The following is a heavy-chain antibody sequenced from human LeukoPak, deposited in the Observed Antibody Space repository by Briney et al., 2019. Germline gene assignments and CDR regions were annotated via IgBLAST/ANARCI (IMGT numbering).Heavy chain of an antibody. D-gene: IGHD3-22*01. CDR2: MNPNSGNT. V-gene: IGHV1-8*01. CDR1: GYTFTSYD. J-gene: IGHJ4*02. CDR3: ARGYYDSSGYYVY. Sequence: GASVKVSCKASGYTFTSYDIHWVRQATGQGLEWMGWMNPNSGNTGYAQKFQGRVTMTRNTSISTAHMELSSLRSEDTAVYYCARGYYDSSGYYVYWGQGTLVTVSS.